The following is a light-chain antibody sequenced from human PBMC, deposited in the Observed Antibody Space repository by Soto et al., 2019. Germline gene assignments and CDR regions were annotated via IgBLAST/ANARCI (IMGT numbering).Light chain of an antibody. CDR3: YSYAGENLYV. Sequence: QSALTQPASVSASPGQSITLPCTGTSSDVGSYNLVSWFQQHPGKVPKLLIYEGTKRPSGLSDRFSGSKSGTTASLTISGLQAEDEAHYYCYSYAGENLYVFGTGTKVTLL. V-gene: IGLV2-23*01. J-gene: IGLJ1*01. CDR1: SSDVGSYNL. CDR2: EGT.